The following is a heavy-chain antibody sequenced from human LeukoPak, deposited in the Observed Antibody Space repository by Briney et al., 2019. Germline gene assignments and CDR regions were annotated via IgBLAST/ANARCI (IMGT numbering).Heavy chain of an antibody. CDR1: GYTFTSHG. Sequence: ASVKVSCKASGYTFTSHGISWVRQAPGQGLEWMGWISAYNGNTNYAQKLQGRVTMTTDTSTSTAYMELRSLRSDDTAVYYCARGGPTYYDFWSGYDACDYWGQGTLVTVSP. J-gene: IGHJ4*02. V-gene: IGHV1-18*01. D-gene: IGHD3-3*01. CDR3: ARGGPTYYDFWSGYDACDY. CDR2: ISAYNGNT.